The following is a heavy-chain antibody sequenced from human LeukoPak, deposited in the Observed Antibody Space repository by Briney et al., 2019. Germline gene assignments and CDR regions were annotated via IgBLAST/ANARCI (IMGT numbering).Heavy chain of an antibody. CDR1: VYTFTGYY. Sequence: ASVKVSCKASVYTFTGYYMHWVRQAPGQGLEWMGRINPNSGGTNYAQKFQGRVTMTRDTSISTAYMELSRLRSDDTAVYYCARDTSSSWSYYYYYYMDVWGKGTTVTVSS. CDR3: ARDTSSSWSYYYYYYMDV. CDR2: INPNSGGT. D-gene: IGHD6-13*01. J-gene: IGHJ6*03. V-gene: IGHV1-2*06.